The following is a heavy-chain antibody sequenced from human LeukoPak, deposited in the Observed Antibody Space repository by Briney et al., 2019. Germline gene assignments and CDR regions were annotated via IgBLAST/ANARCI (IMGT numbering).Heavy chain of an antibody. Sequence: GGSLRLSCAASGFTFSSYSMNWVRHAPGQGLEWVSSISSSSSYIYYADSVKGRFTISRDNAKNSLYLQMNSLRAEDTAVYYCAREEYSSGWYHYYYMDVWGKGTTVTVSS. CDR2: ISSSSSYI. V-gene: IGHV3-21*01. CDR3: AREEYSSGWYHYYYMDV. D-gene: IGHD6-19*01. J-gene: IGHJ6*03. CDR1: GFTFSSYS.